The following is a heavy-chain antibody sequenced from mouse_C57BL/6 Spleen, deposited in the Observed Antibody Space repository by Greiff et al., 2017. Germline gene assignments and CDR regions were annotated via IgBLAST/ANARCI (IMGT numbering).Heavy chain of an antibody. CDR3: APGGYYYGGGFAY. CDR2: IYPRDGST. CDR1: GYTFTDHT. D-gene: IGHD1-1*01. Sequence: VQGVESDAELVKPGASVKISCKVSGYTFTDHTIHWMKQRPEQGLEWIGYIYPRDGSTKYNEKFKGKATLTADKSSSTAYMQLNSLTSEDSAVYFCAPGGYYYGGGFAYWGQGTLVTVSA. J-gene: IGHJ3*01. V-gene: IGHV1-78*01.